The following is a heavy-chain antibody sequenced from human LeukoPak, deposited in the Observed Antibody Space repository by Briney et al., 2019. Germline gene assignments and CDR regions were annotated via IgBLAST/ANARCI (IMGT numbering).Heavy chain of an antibody. Sequence: SETLSLTCTVSGGSISSGGYYWSWIRQHAGKGLEWIGYIYYSGSTYYNPSLKSRVTISVDTSKNQFSLKLSSVTAADTAVYYCARVRTYYYDSSGYYPDAFDIWGQGTMVTVSS. CDR1: GGSISSGGYY. V-gene: IGHV4-31*03. CDR3: ARVRTYYYDSSGYYPDAFDI. D-gene: IGHD3-22*01. CDR2: IYYSGST. J-gene: IGHJ3*02.